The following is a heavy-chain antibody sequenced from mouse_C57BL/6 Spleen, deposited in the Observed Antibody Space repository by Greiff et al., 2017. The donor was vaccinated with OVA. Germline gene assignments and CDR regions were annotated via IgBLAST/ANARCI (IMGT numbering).Heavy chain of an antibody. D-gene: IGHD2-5*01. Sequence: EVQLVESGAGLVKPGGSLKLSCAASGFTFSSYAMSWVRQTPEKRLEWVAYISSGGDYIYYADTVKGRFTISRDNARNTLYLQMSSLKSEDTAMYYCTRENYSNYVDYFDYWGQGTTLTVSS. CDR2: ISSGGDYI. V-gene: IGHV5-9-1*02. CDR3: TRENYSNYVDYFDY. J-gene: IGHJ2*01. CDR1: GFTFSSYA.